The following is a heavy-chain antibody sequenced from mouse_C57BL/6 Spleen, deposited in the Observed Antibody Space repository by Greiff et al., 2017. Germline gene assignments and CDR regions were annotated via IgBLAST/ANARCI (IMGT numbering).Heavy chain of an antibody. V-gene: IGHV1-59*01. CDR2: IDPTDSYT. D-gene: IGHD1-1*01. J-gene: IGHJ2*01. CDR3: ARVAYSSGPFDY. CDR1: GYTFTSYW. Sequence: QVQLQQPGAELVRPGASVKLSCKASGYTFTSYWMHWVKQRPGQGLEWIGVIDPTDSYTNYNPKFKGKATLTVDTSSSTAYMQLSSLTSENAAVYYCARVAYSSGPFDYWGQGTTLTVSS.